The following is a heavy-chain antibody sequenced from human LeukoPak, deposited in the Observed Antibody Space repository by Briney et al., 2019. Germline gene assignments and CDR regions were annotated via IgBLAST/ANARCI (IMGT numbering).Heavy chain of an antibody. CDR3: ARQLVGYYDFWSGKRGAFDI. Sequence: SETLSLTCAVSGYSISSGYYWGWIRQPPGKGLEWIVSIYHSGSTYYNPSLKSRVTISVDTSKHQFSLKLSSVTAADTAVYYCARQLVGYYDFWSGKRGAFDIWGQGTMVTVSS. V-gene: IGHV4-38-2*01. D-gene: IGHD3-3*01. CDR2: IYHSGST. CDR1: GYSISSGYY. J-gene: IGHJ3*02.